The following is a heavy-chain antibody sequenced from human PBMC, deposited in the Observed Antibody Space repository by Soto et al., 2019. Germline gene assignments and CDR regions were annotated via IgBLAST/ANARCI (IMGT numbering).Heavy chain of an antibody. D-gene: IGHD2-15*01. Sequence: GASVKVSCKASGYTFTSYGISWVRQAPGQGLEWMGWISAYNGNTNYAQKLQGGVTMTTDTSTSTAYMELRSLRSDDTAVYYCARDCSGGSCYSDEDYYYYGMDVWGQGTTVTVSS. CDR3: ARDCSGGSCYSDEDYYYYGMDV. CDR2: ISAYNGNT. J-gene: IGHJ6*02. CDR1: GYTFTSYG. V-gene: IGHV1-18*01.